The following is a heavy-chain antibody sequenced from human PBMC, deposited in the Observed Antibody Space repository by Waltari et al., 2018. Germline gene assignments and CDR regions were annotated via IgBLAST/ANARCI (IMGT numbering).Heavy chain of an antibody. D-gene: IGHD1-26*01. CDR1: GYIFSSYF. CDR3: ALVGADGFDV. CDR2: INPSVGTT. J-gene: IGHJ3*01. Sequence: QVQLVQSGAEVKKPGASVKVSCTASGYIFSSYFFHWVRQAPGQGLEGVGVINPSVGTTKNAQKFQGRVSMTGDTSTNTVYLEMSSLRSEDTAVYYCALVGADGFDVWGQGTMLIVSS. V-gene: IGHV1-46*03.